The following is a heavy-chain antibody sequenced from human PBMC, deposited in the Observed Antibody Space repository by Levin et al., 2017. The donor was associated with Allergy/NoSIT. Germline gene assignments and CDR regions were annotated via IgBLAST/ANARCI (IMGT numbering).Heavy chain of an antibody. D-gene: IGHD3-10*01. Sequence: SGGSLRLSCAASGFTFSSYGMHWVRQAPGKGLEWVAVISYDGSNKYYADSVKGRFTISRDNSKNTLYLQMNSLRAEDTAVYYCAKVRGSTNGPNWFDTWGQGTLVTVSS. V-gene: IGHV3-30*18. J-gene: IGHJ5*02. CDR1: GFTFSSYG. CDR3: AKVRGSTNGPNWFDT. CDR2: ISYDGSNK.